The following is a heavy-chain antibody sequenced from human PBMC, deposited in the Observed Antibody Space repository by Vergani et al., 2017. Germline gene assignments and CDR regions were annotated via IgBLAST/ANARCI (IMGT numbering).Heavy chain of an antibody. CDR1: GFTFSDYY. V-gene: IGHV3-11*01. CDR2: ISSSGSTI. CDR3: AKDSAVFGVVPHFDY. J-gene: IGHJ4*02. Sequence: QVQLVESGGGLVKPGGSLRLSCAASGFTFSDYYMSWIRQAPGKGLEWVSYISSSGSTIYYADSVKGRFTISRDNSKNTLYLQMNSLRAEDTAVYYCAKDSAVFGVVPHFDYWGQGTLVTVSS. D-gene: IGHD3-3*01.